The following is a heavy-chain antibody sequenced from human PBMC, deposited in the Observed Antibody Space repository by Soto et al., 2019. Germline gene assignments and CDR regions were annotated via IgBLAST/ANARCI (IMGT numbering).Heavy chain of an antibody. CDR3: TRDFRATAFDY. D-gene: IGHD5-12*01. J-gene: IGHJ4*02. CDR1: GFTFGDYA. CDR2: IRSKAYGGTT. Sequence: GGSLRLSCTASGFTFGDYAMSWFRQAPGKGLEWVGFIRSKAYGGTTEYAASVKGRFTISRDDSKSIAYLQMNSLKTEDTAVYYCTRDFRATAFDYWGQGTLVTVSS. V-gene: IGHV3-49*03.